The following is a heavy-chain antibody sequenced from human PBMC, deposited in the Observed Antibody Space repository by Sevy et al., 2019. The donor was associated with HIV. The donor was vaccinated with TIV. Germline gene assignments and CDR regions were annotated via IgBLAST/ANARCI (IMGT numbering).Heavy chain of an antibody. CDR1: GFTVSSNY. CDR2: IYSGGST. Sequence: GGSLRLSCVASGFTVSSNYMSWVRQAPGKGLEWVSVIYSGGSTYYADSVKGRFTISRDNSKNTLYLQMNSLRAEDTAVYYCARFGRTTVVPHDAFDIWGQGTMVTVSS. CDR3: ARFGRTTVVPHDAFDI. J-gene: IGHJ3*02. D-gene: IGHD4-17*01. V-gene: IGHV3-53*01.